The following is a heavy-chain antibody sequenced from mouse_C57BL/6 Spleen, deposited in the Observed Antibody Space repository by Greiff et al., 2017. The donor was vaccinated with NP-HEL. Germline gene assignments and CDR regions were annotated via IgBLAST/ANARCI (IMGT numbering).Heavy chain of an antibody. J-gene: IGHJ2*01. CDR1: GYAFSSSW. D-gene: IGHD1-1*01. CDR2: IYPGDGDT. Sequence: VKLVESGPELVKPGASVKISCKASGYAFSSSWMNWVKQRPGKGLEWIGRIYPGDGDTNYNGKFKGKAKLTADKSSSTAYMQLSSLTSEDSAVYFCARLTYGSSYDFDYWGQGTTLTVSS. V-gene: IGHV1-82*01. CDR3: ARLTYGSSYDFDY.